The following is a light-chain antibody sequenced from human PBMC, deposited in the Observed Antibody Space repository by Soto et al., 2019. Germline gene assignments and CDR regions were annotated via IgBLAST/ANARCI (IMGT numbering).Light chain of an antibody. CDR2: DVS. J-gene: IGLJ1*01. CDR3: CSYAGTYTYV. V-gene: IGLV2-11*01. CDR1: SRDVGGYNY. Sequence: QSALTQPRSVSGSPGQSVTISCTGTSRDVGGYNYVSWYQQHPGKAPKVMIYDVSKRPSGVPDRFSGSKSGNTASLTISGLQAEDEADYYCCSYAGTYTYVFGTETKLTVL.